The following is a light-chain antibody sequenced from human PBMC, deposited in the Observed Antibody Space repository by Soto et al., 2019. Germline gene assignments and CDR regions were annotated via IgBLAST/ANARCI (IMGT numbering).Light chain of an antibody. CDR2: DAS. CDR1: QSVSSSY. J-gene: IGKJ1*01. V-gene: IGKV3-20*01. CDR3: QHYGNSLWT. Sequence: EIVLTHSPGTLSLSPGERATLSCRASQSVSSSYLAWYQQKPGQAPRLLIYDASSRATDIPDRFSGSGSGTDFTLTISRLEPEDFAIYYCQHYGNSLWTFGQGTKVDTK.